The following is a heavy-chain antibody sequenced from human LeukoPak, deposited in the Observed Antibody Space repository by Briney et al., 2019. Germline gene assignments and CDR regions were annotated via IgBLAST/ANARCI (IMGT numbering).Heavy chain of an antibody. D-gene: IGHD1-26*01. V-gene: IGHV1-2*02. CDR1: GYTFTGYY. Sequence: ASVKVSCKASGYTFTGYYMHWVRQAPGQGLEWMGWINPNIGGTSYAQKFQGRVTMTRDTSISTAYMELSRLRSDDTAVYYCARDGVGATPSEYFQHWGQGSLVTVSS. J-gene: IGHJ1*01. CDR3: ARDGVGATPSEYFQH. CDR2: INPNIGGT.